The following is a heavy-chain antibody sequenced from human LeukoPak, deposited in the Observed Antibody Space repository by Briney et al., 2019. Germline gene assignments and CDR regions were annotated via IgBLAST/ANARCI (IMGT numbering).Heavy chain of an antibody. D-gene: IGHD2-15*01. V-gene: IGHV1-2*02. CDR2: INPNSGGT. J-gene: IGHJ6*02. CDR3: ARDYGYCSGGSCYHYYYYYGMDV. CDR1: GYTFTGYY. Sequence: GASVKVSCKASGYTFTGYYMHWVRQAPGQGLEWMGWINPNSGGTNYAQKFQGRVTMTRDTSISTAYMELSRLRSDDTAVYYCARDYGYCSGGSCYHYYYYYGMDVWGQGTTVTVS.